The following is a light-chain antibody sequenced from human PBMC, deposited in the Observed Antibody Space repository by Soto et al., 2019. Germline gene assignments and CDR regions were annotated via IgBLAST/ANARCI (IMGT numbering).Light chain of an antibody. V-gene: IGKV3-20*01. J-gene: IGKJ2*01. CDR2: GTS. Sequence: EIVLTQSPGTLSLSPGERATLSCRASQSVSSSYLAWYQQKAGQAPRLLIYGTSIRATGIPDRFSGSGSGTDFPLTISRLEPEDFAVYYCQQYGGSPPYTFGQGTKLEIK. CDR1: QSVSSSY. CDR3: QQYGGSPPYT.